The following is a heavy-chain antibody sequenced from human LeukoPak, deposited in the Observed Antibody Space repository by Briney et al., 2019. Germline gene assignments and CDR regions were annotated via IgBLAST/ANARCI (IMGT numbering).Heavy chain of an antibody. D-gene: IGHD3-10*01. J-gene: IGHJ4*02. CDR2: ISAYNGNA. Sequence: ASVKVSCKASGYTFTSYGISWVRQAPGQGLEWMGWISAYNGNANYAQKLQGRVTMTTDTSTSTAYMELSSLRSEDTAVYYCATLGHYYGSGRPDDYWGQGTLVTVSS. CDR1: GYTFTSYG. V-gene: IGHV1-18*01. CDR3: ATLGHYYGSGRPDDY.